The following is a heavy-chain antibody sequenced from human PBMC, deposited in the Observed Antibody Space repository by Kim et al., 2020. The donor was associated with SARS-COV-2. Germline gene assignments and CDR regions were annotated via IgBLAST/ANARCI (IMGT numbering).Heavy chain of an antibody. CDR2: INSDGGTT. V-gene: IGHV3-74*01. Sequence: GGSLRLSCAASGFTFSSYWMHWVRQAPGKGLVWVSRINSDGGTTSYADCVKGRFTISRDNAKSTLYLQMNSLRAEDTAVYYCASRRYTGTYYYFDYWGQGTLVTVSS. CDR1: GFTFSSYW. D-gene: IGHD1-26*01. CDR3: ASRRYTGTYYYFDY. J-gene: IGHJ4*02.